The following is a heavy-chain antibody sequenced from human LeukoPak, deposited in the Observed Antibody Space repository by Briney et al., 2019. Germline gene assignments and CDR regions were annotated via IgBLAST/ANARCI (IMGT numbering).Heavy chain of an antibody. CDR1: GFTFSSYS. D-gene: IGHD6-13*01. CDR2: ISSSSSTI. Sequence: GGSLRLSCAASGFTFSSYSMNWVRQAPGKGLEWVSYISSSSSTIYYADSVKGRFTISRDNAKNSLYLQMNSLRAEDTAVYYCARDPSLPYSSSWYYFDYWGQGTLVTVSS. J-gene: IGHJ4*02. CDR3: ARDPSLPYSSSWYYFDY. V-gene: IGHV3-48*01.